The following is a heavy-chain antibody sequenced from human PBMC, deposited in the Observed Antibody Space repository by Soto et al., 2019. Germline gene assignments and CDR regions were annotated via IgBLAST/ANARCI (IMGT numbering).Heavy chain of an antibody. CDR1: GDSIGGVGY. Sequence: SETLSLTCTVSGDSIGGVGYCSWIRQFPGRGLEWIGCISSSGSTYYNPALNNRISLSLDTSQNQFSPKLLSVTAADTAIYYCARSGVTGIVIPSHWFDPWGQGTLVTVSS. J-gene: IGHJ5*02. CDR2: ISSSGST. V-gene: IGHV4-31*03. CDR3: ARSGVTGIVIPSHWFDP. D-gene: IGHD2-21*02.